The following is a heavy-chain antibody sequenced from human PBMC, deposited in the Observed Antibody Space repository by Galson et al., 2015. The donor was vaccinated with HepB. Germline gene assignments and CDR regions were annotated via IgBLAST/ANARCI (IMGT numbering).Heavy chain of an antibody. CDR1: GFTFSNAW. J-gene: IGHJ4*02. CDR2: IKSKTGGGTT. D-gene: IGHD2/OR15-2a*01. Sequence: SLRLSCAASGFTFSNAWMNWVRQAPGKGLEWVGRIKSKTGGGTTDYAAPVKGRFTISRDDSKNTLYLQMNSLKTEDTAVYYCTTGPSYYAPRWGQGTLVTVSS. CDR3: TTGPSYYAPR. V-gene: IGHV3-15*07.